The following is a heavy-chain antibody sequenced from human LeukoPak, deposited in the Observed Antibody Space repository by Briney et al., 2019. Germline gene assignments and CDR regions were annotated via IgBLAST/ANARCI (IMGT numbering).Heavy chain of an antibody. J-gene: IGHJ4*02. CDR1: GGSISSYY. D-gene: IGHD2-2*01. CDR3: ARVGRGGVVSAATEYFDY. CDR2: IYYSGST. V-gene: IGHV4-59*01. Sequence: WETLSLTCTVSGGSISSYYWSWTRQPPGKGLEWIGYIYYSGSTNYNPSLKSRVTISVDTSKNQFSLKLSSVTAADTAVYYCARVGRGGVVSAATEYFDYWGQGTLVTVFS.